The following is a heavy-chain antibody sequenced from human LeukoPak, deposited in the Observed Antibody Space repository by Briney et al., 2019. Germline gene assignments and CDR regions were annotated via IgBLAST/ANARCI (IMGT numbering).Heavy chain of an antibody. CDR3: ARGYGMDV. Sequence: PSETLSLTCAVYGGFFSGYYWSWIRQHPGKGLEWIGYIYYSGSTYYNPSLKSRVTISVDTSKNQFSLKLSSVTAADTAVYYCARGYGMDVWGQGTTVTVSS. V-gene: IGHV4-31*11. CDR2: IYYSGST. CDR1: GGFFSGYY. J-gene: IGHJ6*02.